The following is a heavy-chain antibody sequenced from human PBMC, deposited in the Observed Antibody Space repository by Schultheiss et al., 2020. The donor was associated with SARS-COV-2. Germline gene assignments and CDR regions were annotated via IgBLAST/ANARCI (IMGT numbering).Heavy chain of an antibody. D-gene: IGHD6-19*01. CDR3: ARTGAGSYWPRVNWFDP. Sequence: SETLSLTCTVSGGSISSVGYYWSWIRQHPGKGLEWIGSIYYSGSTYYNPSLKSRVTISVDTSKNQFSLKLSSVTAADTAVYYCARTGAGSYWPRVNWFDPWGQGTLVTVSS. CDR1: GGSISSVGYY. CDR2: IYYSGST. J-gene: IGHJ5*02. V-gene: IGHV4-39*01.